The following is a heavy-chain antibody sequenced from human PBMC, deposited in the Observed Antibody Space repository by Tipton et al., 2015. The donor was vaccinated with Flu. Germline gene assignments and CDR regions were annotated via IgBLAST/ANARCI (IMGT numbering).Heavy chain of an antibody. CDR1: GGSVSSSQYY. Sequence: TLSLTCTVSGGSVSSSQYYWGWIRQTPGKGLEWIGSIYYSGATYYNPSLESRVSISVDRSENHFSLKLRSVTAADTAIYYCARPPTSSWALESYDYNSLNVWGQGTTVTVSS. CDR3: ARPPTSSWALESYDYNSLNV. D-gene: IGHD6-13*01. V-gene: IGHV4-39*02. CDR2: IYYSGAT. J-gene: IGHJ6*02.